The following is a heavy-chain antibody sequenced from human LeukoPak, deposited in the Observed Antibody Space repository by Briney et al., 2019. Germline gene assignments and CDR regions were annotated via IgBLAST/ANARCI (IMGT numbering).Heavy chain of an antibody. J-gene: IGHJ4*02. Sequence: ASVKVSCKASGYTFTSYVSNWVRQATGQGRAWMGWMNPNSGNTGYAQKLRGRVTTTRKTSISTAYMELSSLRSEDTAVYYCARAGLRAAAGTAPNYWGQGTLVTVSS. CDR1: GYTFTSYV. CDR2: MNPNSGNT. D-gene: IGHD6-13*01. V-gene: IGHV1-8*01. CDR3: ARAGLRAAAGTAPNY.